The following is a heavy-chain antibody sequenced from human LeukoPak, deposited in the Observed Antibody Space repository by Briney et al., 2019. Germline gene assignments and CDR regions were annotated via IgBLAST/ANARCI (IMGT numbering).Heavy chain of an antibody. CDR1: GGSISSYY. CDR3: ARGAFTVTTGFDY. Sequence: SETLSLTCTVSGGSISSYYWSWIRQPPGKGLEWIGYIYYSGSTNYNPSLKSRVTISVDTSKNQFSLKLSSVTAADTAVYYCARGAFTVTTGFDYWGQGTLVTVSS. J-gene: IGHJ4*02. V-gene: IGHV4-59*01. D-gene: IGHD4-17*01. CDR2: IYYSGST.